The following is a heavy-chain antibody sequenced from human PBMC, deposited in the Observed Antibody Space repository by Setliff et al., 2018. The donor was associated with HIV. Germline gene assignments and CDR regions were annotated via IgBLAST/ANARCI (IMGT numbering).Heavy chain of an antibody. V-gene: IGHV4-4*07. CDR1: DSGTYY. CDR3: ARGYCSGGSCYFSVDAFDI. D-gene: IGHD2-15*01. J-gene: IGHJ3*02. Sequence: SETLSLTCTVSDSGTYYWSWIRQPAGKGLEWIGRIYTSGSTNYNPSLKSRVTMSVDTSKNQFSLRLSSVTAADTAVYYCARGYCSGGSCYFSVDAFDIWGQGTMVTVSS. CDR2: IYTSGST.